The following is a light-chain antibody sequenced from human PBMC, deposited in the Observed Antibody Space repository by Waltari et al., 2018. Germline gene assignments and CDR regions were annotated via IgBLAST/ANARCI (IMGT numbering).Light chain of an antibody. V-gene: IGLV2-14*03. CDR2: DVT. CDR1: GSAIDDSDF. J-gene: IGLJ2*01. CDR3: TSQALDGVVL. Sequence: QSALTQPASVSGSPGQSITISCTGIGSAIDDSDFVSWYQHQPGKAPRVIIFDVTNRPSGISPRFSASKSANTASLTSSGLQPEDEGDYYCTSQALDGVVLFGGGTQVTV.